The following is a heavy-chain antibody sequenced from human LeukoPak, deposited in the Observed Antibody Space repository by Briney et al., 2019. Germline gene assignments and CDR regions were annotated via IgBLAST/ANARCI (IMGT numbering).Heavy chain of an antibody. D-gene: IGHD5-18*01. Sequence: SVKVSCKASGGTFSSYAISWVRQAPGQGLERMGRIIPIFGTANYAQKFQGRVTITTDESTSTAYMELSSLRSEDTAVYYCARDSIPGGYSYGLAFDYWGQGTLVTVSS. V-gene: IGHV1-69*05. CDR1: GGTFSSYA. CDR3: ARDSIPGGYSYGLAFDY. J-gene: IGHJ4*02. CDR2: IIPIFGTA.